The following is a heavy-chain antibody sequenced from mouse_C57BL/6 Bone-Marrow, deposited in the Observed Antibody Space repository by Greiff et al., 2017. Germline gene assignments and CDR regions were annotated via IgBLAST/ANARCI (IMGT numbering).Heavy chain of an antibody. J-gene: IGHJ1*03. V-gene: IGHV1-69*01. CDR1: GYTFTSYW. Sequence: QVQLQQPGAELVMPGASVKLSCKASGYTFTSYWMHWVKQRPGQGLEWIGEIDPSDSYTNYNQKFKGKSTLTVDKSSSTAYMQLSSLTSEDSAVYYCARDGYCVNSWDFDVWGTGTTVTVSS. D-gene: IGHD2-14*01. CDR3: ARDGYCVNSWDFDV. CDR2: IDPSDSYT.